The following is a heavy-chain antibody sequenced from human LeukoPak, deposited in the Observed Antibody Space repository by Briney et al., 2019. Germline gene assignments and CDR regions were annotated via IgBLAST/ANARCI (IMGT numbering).Heavy chain of an antibody. D-gene: IGHD6-13*01. Sequence: PGGSLRLSCAASGFTFSSYGMHWVRQAPGKGLEWVAFIRYDGSNKYYADSVKGRFTISGDNSKNTLYLQMNSLRAEDTAVYYCAKGQLIHWFLLDYWGQGTLVTVSS. V-gene: IGHV3-30*02. CDR1: GFTFSSYG. CDR2: IRYDGSNK. J-gene: IGHJ4*02. CDR3: AKGQLIHWFLLDY.